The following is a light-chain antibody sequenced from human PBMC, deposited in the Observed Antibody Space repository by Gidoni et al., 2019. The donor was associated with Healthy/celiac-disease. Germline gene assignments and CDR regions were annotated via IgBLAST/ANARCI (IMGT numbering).Light chain of an antibody. CDR2: AAS. V-gene: IGKV1-39*01. CDR1: QCITSY. Sequence: IHITHSPSSLSASGGDRVTITCRAIQCITSYLNWYQQKPWKAPKLLIYAASSLQSGVPSRFSGSGSGTDFTLTISSLQPEDFETYYGKQSYSTPPMYTFGQGTKVEIK. J-gene: IGKJ2*01. CDR3: KQSYSTPPMYT.